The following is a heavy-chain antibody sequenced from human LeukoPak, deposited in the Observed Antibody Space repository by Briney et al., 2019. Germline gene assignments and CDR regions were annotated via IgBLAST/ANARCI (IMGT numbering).Heavy chain of an antibody. V-gene: IGHV3-30-3*01. Sequence: GGSLRLSCATSGFTFRTYWMSWVRQAPGKGLEWVAVISYDGSNKYYADSVKGRFTISRDNSKNTLYLQMNSLRAEDTAVYYCARAHKDDFWSGYSLYYYYYMDVWGKGTTVTVSS. CDR2: ISYDGSNK. J-gene: IGHJ6*03. D-gene: IGHD3-3*01. CDR1: GFTFRTYW. CDR3: ARAHKDDFWSGYSLYYYYYMDV.